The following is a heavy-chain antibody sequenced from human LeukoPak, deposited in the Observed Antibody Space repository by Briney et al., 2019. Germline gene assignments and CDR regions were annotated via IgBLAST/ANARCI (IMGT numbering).Heavy chain of an antibody. CDR2: IYSGGST. Sequence: GGSLRLSCAASGFTVSSDYMTWVRQAPGKGLEWVSVIYSGGSTYYADSVKRRFTISRDNSKNTLYLQMNSLRAEDTAVYYCARGGYYYDSSGYYNLLDYWGQGTLVTVSS. CDR1: GFTVSSDY. V-gene: IGHV3-66*01. J-gene: IGHJ4*02. CDR3: ARGGYYYDSSGYYNLLDY. D-gene: IGHD3-22*01.